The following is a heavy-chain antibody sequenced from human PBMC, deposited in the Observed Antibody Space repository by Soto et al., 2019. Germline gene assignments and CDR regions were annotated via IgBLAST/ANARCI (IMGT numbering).Heavy chain of an antibody. Sequence: SETLSLTCTVSGGSISSYYWSWIRQPPGKGLEWIGYIYYSGSTNYNPSLKSRVTISVDTSKNQFSLKLSSVTAADTAVYYCARGRYYYDSSGYYYGLYYYYGMDFWGQGTTVTGSS. CDR1: GGSISSYY. CDR3: ARGRYYYDSSGYYYGLYYYYGMDF. CDR2: IYYSGST. J-gene: IGHJ6*02. V-gene: IGHV4-59*01. D-gene: IGHD3-22*01.